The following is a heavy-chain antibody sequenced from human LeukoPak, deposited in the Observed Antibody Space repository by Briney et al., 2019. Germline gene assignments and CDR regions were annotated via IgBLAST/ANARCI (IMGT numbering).Heavy chain of an antibody. J-gene: IGHJ3*02. CDR1: GFNIEGRN. CDR2: IQHDGGRK. Sequence: GGSLKLSCAASGFNIEGRNMHWVRQAPGKGLEWVSFIQHDGGRKWYVDSVKGRFTISRDNSKNTLSLQMNDLRLKDTAVYYCAKDFGSGRYAFDIWGQGTIVTVSS. D-gene: IGHD3-10*01. V-gene: IGHV3-30*02. CDR3: AKDFGSGRYAFDI.